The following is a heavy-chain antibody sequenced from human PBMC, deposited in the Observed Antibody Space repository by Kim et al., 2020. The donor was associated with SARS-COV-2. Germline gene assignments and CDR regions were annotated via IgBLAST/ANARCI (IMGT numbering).Heavy chain of an antibody. V-gene: IGHV1-18*04. D-gene: IGHD1-7*01. J-gene: IGHJ4*02. CDR2: ISAYNGNT. Sequence: ASVKVSCKASGYTFTSYGISWVRQAPGQGLEWMGWISAYNGNTNYAQKLQGRVTMTTDTSTSTAYMELRSLRSDDTAVYYCARGFERLELRLLFQYFDYWGQGTLVTVSS. CDR3: ARGFERLELRLLFQYFDY. CDR1: GYTFTSYG.